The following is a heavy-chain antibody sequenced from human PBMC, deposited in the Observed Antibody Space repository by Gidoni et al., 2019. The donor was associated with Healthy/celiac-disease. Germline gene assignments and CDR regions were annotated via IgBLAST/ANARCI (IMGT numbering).Heavy chain of an antibody. Sequence: QLQPWGAGLLNPSASLSLTCAVYGWSFSRYYWSWIRQPPGKGLEWVGEINHRGGTNYIPSLKSRVTISVDTSKNQFSLKLSSVTAAETAVYYCARVSTSYGYRVRAFNIWGQGTMVTVSS. V-gene: IGHV4-34*01. D-gene: IGHD5-18*01. CDR2: INHRGGT. J-gene: IGHJ3*02. CDR1: GWSFSRYY. CDR3: ARVSTSYGYRVRAFNI.